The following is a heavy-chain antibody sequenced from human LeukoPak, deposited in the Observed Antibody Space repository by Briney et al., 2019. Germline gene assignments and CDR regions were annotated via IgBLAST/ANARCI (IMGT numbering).Heavy chain of an antibody. CDR2: IYYSGST. V-gene: IGHV4-30-4*01. CDR1: GGSLSSGDYY. Sequence: SQTLSLTCTVSGGSLSSGDYYWRWLRQPPGKGLEWIGYIYYSGSTYYNPSLKSRVTISVDTSKNQFSLKLSSVTAADTAVYYCARGGLAAAGPNPNYYYYGMDVWGQGTTVTVSS. CDR3: ARGGLAAAGPNPNYYYYGMDV. D-gene: IGHD6-13*01. J-gene: IGHJ6*02.